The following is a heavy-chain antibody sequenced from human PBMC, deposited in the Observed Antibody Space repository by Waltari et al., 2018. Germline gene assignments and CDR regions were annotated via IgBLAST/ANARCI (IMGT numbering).Heavy chain of an antibody. D-gene: IGHD3-22*01. Sequence: EVQLVESGGGLVQPGGSLRLSCAASGFTFNNFWMHWVRQDAGKGLMWVSRIKNDGSGPIYAESVKVRCTISRDNAKNTLYLQMNSLRPEDTAVYYCVRAYYDGRLDYWGQGTLVTASS. CDR1: GFTFNNFW. CDR2: IKNDGSGP. J-gene: IGHJ4*01. V-gene: IGHV3-74*01. CDR3: VRAYYDGRLDY.